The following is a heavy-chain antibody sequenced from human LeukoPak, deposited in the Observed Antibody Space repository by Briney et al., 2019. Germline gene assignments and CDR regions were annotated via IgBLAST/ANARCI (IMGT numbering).Heavy chain of an antibody. CDR3: ARRPYSSSPPNWFDP. J-gene: IGHJ5*02. D-gene: IGHD6-13*01. CDR2: INHSGST. V-gene: IGHV4-34*01. CDR1: GGSFSGYY. Sequence: SETLSLTCAVYGGSFSGYYWSWIRQPPGKGLEWIGEINHSGSTNYNPSLKSRVTISVDTSKNQFSLKLSSVTAADTAVYYCARRPYSSSPPNWFDPWGQGTLVTVSS.